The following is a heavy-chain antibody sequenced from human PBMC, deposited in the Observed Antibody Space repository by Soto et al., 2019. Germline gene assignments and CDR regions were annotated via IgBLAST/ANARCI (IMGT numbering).Heavy chain of an antibody. J-gene: IGHJ3*02. CDR1: EFAFSSYW. Sequence: EVQLVESGGGLVQPGGSLTLSCAASEFAFSSYWMTWVRQAPGKGLEWVANIRKDGSQRSYLDSVRGRFTISRDNSKNSLYLQMTSLRAEDTALYFCASDVSPGSSGLYFEAINIWGQGTMVTVSS. CDR2: IRKDGSQR. D-gene: IGHD6-25*01. V-gene: IGHV3-7*05. CDR3: ASDVSPGSSGLYFEAINI.